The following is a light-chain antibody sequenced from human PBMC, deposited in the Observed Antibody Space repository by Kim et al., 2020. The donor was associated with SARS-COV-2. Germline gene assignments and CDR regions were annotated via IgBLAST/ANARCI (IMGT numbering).Light chain of an antibody. CDR2: FNN. CDR3: ASWDGSLSGWV. CDR1: NSNIERNT. J-gene: IGLJ3*02. V-gene: IGLV1-44*01. Sequence: GQRVTITCSLSNSNIERNTVNGFQQLPGTAPHLLIYFNNQRPSGVPALFSASKSGTSASLPISGLQSEDEVDYYFASWDGSLSGWVFGGGTQLTV.